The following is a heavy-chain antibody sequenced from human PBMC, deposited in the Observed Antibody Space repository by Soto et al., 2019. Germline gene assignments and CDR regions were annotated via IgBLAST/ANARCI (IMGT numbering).Heavy chain of an antibody. V-gene: IGHV3-23*01. Sequence: GGSLRLSCAASGFTFSSYAMIWVRQAPGKGLEWVSAISGSGGSTYYADSVKGRFTISRDNSKNTLYLQMNSLRAEDTAVYYCAKGDSSGYYYYYYGMDVWGQGTTVTISS. CDR1: GFTFSSYA. CDR2: ISGSGGST. J-gene: IGHJ6*02. D-gene: IGHD3-22*01. CDR3: AKGDSSGYYYYYYGMDV.